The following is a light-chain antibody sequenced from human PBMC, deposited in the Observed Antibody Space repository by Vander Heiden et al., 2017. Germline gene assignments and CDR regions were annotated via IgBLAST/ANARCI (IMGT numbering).Light chain of an antibody. CDR3: QKYDRAPPWT. CDR1: QDISNY. V-gene: IGKV1-27*01. J-gene: IGKJ1*01. Sequence: DIQMTQSPSSLSASVGDRVTITCRASQDISNYLAWYQQKPGKAPKLLIYAASTLQSGVPSRFSGSGFGTDFTLTISSLQPEDVATYYCQKYDRAPPWTFRQETKVEIK. CDR2: AAS.